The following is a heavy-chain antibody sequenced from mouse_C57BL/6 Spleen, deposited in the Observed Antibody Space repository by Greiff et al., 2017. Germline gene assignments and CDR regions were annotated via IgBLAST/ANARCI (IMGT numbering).Heavy chain of an antibody. CDR2: INPSNGGT. CDR3: ASPYYGSSRYYAMDY. D-gene: IGHD1-1*01. Sequence: QVQLQQPGTELVKPGASVQLSCKASGYTFTSYWMHWVKQRPGQGLEWIGNINPSNGGTNYNEKFKSKATLTVDKSSSTAYMQLSSLTSEDSAVYYCASPYYGSSRYYAMDYWGQGTSVTVSS. J-gene: IGHJ4*01. CDR1: GYTFTSYW. V-gene: IGHV1-53*01.